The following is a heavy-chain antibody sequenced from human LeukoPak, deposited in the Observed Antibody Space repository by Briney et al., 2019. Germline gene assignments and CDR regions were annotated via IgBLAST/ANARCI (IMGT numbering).Heavy chain of an antibody. CDR3: AKGSAAAGTIYTFDI. J-gene: IGHJ3*02. Sequence: GGSLRLSCAASGFTFSSYWMSWVRQAPGKGLEWVSAITGSGGSAYYADSVKGRFTISRDNSKNTLNLQMNSLRAEDTAVYYCAKGSAAAGTIYTFDIWGQGTMVTVSS. CDR2: ITGSGGSA. D-gene: IGHD6-13*01. CDR1: GFTFSSYW. V-gene: IGHV3-23*01.